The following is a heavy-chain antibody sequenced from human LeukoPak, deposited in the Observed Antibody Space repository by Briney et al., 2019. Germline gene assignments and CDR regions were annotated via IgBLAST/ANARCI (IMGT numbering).Heavy chain of an antibody. V-gene: IGHV4-34*01. CDR3: AREDSYGWFDP. J-gene: IGHJ5*02. CDR1: GGSFSGYY. D-gene: IGHD5-18*01. CDR2: INHSGST. Sequence: SETLSLTCAVYGGSFSGYYWSWIRQPPGKGLEWIGEINHSGSTNYNPSLKSRVTISVDTSKNQFSLKLSSVTAADTAVYYCAREDSYGWFDPWGQGTLVTVSS.